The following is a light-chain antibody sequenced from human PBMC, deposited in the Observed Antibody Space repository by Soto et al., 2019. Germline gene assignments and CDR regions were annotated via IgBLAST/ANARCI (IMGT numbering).Light chain of an antibody. Sequence: QPVLTQPPSVSGAPGQRVTISCTGSSSNIGAGYEVHWYRQVPGTAPELLMYGNIYRPTRFPDRFSGSKSGASVSLVITGLQAEDEADYHCQSYDSSLSGVVFGGGTKLTVL. CDR1: SSNIGAGYE. CDR2: GNI. V-gene: IGLV1-40*01. J-gene: IGLJ3*02. CDR3: QSYDSSLSGVV.